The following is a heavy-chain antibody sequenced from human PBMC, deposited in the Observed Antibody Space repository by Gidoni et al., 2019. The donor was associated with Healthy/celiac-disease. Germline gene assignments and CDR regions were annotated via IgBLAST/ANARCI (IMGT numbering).Heavy chain of an antibody. V-gene: IGHV1-69*06. J-gene: IGHJ5*02. CDR1: GGTFSSYA. Sequence: QVQLVQSGAEVKKPGSSVKLSCKASGGTFSSYAIIWVRQAPGQGLEWMGGIIPIFGTANYAQKFQGRVTITADKSTSTAYMELSSLRSEDTAVYYCARDIWDTPSSGWGYSHWFDPWGQGTLVTVSS. CDR3: ARDIWDTPSSGWGYSHWFDP. CDR2: IIPIFGTA. D-gene: IGHD6-19*01.